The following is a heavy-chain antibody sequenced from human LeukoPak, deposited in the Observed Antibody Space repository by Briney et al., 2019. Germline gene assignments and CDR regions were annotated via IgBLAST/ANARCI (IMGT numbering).Heavy chain of an antibody. CDR1: GGSISTYY. CDR3: ARAKTMVRDSYYYYGMDV. Sequence: SETLSLTCTVSGGSISTYYWSWIRQPPGKGLEWIGYIYYSGSTNYNSSPKSQATISVDTSKNQFSLNLNSVTAADTAVYYCARAKTMVRDSYYYYGMDVWGKGTTVTVSS. CDR2: IYYSGST. D-gene: IGHD3-10*01. V-gene: IGHV4-59*01. J-gene: IGHJ6*04.